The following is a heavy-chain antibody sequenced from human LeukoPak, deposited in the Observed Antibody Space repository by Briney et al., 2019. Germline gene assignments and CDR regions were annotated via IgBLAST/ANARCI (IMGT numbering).Heavy chain of an antibody. CDR1: GFTFSSYS. V-gene: IGHV3-21*01. Sequence: GGSLRLSCAASGFTFSSYSMNWVRQAPGKGLEWVSSISSSSSYIYYADSVKGRFTISGDNAKNSLYLQMNSLRAEDTAVYYCARSPTAMAHFDYWGQGTLVTVSS. D-gene: IGHD5-18*01. J-gene: IGHJ4*02. CDR3: ARSPTAMAHFDY. CDR2: ISSSSSYI.